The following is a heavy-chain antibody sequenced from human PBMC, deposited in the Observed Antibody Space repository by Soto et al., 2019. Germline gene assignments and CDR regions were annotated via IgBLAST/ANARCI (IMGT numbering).Heavy chain of an antibody. CDR2: INPSGGST. J-gene: IGHJ5*02. D-gene: IGHD3-9*01. CDR3: ARVFRKTPYYDILTGSGTFDP. CDR1: GYTFTSYY. V-gene: IGHV1-46*01. Sequence: GASVKVSCKASGYTFTSYYMHWVRQAPGQGXEWMGIINPSGGSTSYAQKFQGRVTMTRDTSTSTVYMELSSLRSEDTAVYYCARVFRKTPYYDILTGSGTFDPWGQGTLVTVSS.